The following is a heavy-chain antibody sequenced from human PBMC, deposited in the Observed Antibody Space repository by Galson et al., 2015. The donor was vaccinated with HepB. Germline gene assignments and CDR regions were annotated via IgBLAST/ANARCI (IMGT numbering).Heavy chain of an antibody. CDR1: GFSLSTSGVG. Sequence: PALVKPTQTLTLTCTFSGFSLSTSGVGVGWIRQPPGKALEWLALIYWDDDKRYSPSLKSRLTITKDTSKNQVVLTMTNMDPVDTATYYCAHGDKDGEMATNKDPSFDYWGQGTLVTVSS. V-gene: IGHV2-5*02. CDR3: AHGDKDGEMATNKDPSFDY. J-gene: IGHJ4*02. CDR2: IYWDDDK. D-gene: IGHD5-24*01.